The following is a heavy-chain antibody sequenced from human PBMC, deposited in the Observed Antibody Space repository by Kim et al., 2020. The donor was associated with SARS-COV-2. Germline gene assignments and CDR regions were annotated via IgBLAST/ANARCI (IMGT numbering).Heavy chain of an antibody. CDR1: GDSVSSGIYY. CDR2: AYYSGYT. V-gene: IGHV4-61*01. D-gene: IGHD3-16*01. J-gene: IGHJ4*02. Sequence: SETLSLTCTVSGDSVSSGIYYWTWIRKPPGKALEWISYAYYSGYTKYNPSLKSRVTSSVDTSKNQFSLKVTSVTAADTAIYYCARGTDYGLDYWGQGTLVTVSS. CDR3: ARGTDYGLDY.